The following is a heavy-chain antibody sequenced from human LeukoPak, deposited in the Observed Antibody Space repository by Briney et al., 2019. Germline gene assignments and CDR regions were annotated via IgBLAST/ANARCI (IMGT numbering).Heavy chain of an antibody. J-gene: IGHJ2*01. CDR3: ARGITAASRIWYFDL. D-gene: IGHD6-13*01. CDR1: GGSISGYY. CDR2: IYFSGSS. V-gene: IGHV4-59*01. Sequence: SETLSLTCTVSGGSISGYYWSWIRQPPGKGLEWIGYIYFSGSSKYNPSLKSRVTMSVATSKNQFSLNLSSVTAADTAVYYRARGITAASRIWYFDLWGRGTLVTVSS.